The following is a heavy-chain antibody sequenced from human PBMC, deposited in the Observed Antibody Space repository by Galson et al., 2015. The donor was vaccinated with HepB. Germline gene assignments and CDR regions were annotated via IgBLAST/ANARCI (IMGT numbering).Heavy chain of an antibody. J-gene: IGHJ4*02. V-gene: IGHV3-21*01. CDR3: ASFYHDYSNYFDY. D-gene: IGHD4-11*01. CDR2: ISSSSTYI. CDR1: GFTFSSYS. Sequence: SLRLSCAASGFTFSSYSLNWVRQAPGKGLECVSYISSSSTYIYYADSVKGRFTISRDNAKNSLYLQMNSLRAEDTAVYYCASFYHDYSNYFDYWGQGTLVTVSS.